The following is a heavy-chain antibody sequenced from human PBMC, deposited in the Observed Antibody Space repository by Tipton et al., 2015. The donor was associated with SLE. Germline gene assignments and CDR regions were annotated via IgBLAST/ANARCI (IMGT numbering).Heavy chain of an antibody. J-gene: IGHJ3*02. D-gene: IGHD3-3*01. CDR3: ARDGPYYDFWSGMGTFDI. V-gene: IGHV4-39*07. CDR1: GDSIISSSYY. CDR2: MYYSGST. Sequence: LRLSCRVSGDSIISSSYYWGWIRQPPGKGLEWIGSMYYSGSTYYNPSLKSRVTISVDTSKNQFSLMLRTVTAADTAVYYCARDGPYYDFWSGMGTFDIWGQGTMVAVSS.